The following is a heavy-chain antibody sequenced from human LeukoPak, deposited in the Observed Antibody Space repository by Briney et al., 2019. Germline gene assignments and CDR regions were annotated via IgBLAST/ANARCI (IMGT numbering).Heavy chain of an antibody. CDR1: GFTFSSYG. CDR3: AKPLVVVVTAPDY. Sequence: GGSLRLSCTASGFTFSSYGMSWVRQAPGKGLEWVSAISGSGGSTYYADSVKGRFTISRDNSKNTLYLQMNSLRAEDTAVYYCAKPLVVVVTAPDYWGQGTLVTVSS. V-gene: IGHV3-23*01. D-gene: IGHD2-21*02. CDR2: ISGSGGST. J-gene: IGHJ4*02.